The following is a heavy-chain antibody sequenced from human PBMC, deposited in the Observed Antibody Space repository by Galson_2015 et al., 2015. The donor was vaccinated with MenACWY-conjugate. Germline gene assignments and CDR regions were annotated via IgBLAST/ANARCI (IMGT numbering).Heavy chain of an antibody. CDR1: GFSLSTSGVG. V-gene: IGHV2-5*02. Sequence: PALVKPTQTLTLTCTFSGFSLSTSGVGVGWIRQPTGKVLEWLALIYWDDDRRYSPSLKSRLTNTKDTSKNQVVLTMTNMDPVDTATYYCAHSVIDYDFWTKGSTKGHFDYWGQGTLVTVSS. D-gene: IGHD3-3*01. CDR2: IYWDDDR. J-gene: IGHJ4*02. CDR3: AHSVIDYDFWTKGSTKGHFDY.